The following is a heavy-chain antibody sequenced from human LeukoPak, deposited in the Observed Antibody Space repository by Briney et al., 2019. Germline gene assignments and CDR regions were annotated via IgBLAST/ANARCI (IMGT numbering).Heavy chain of an antibody. CDR1: GFTFSVYG. CDR3: AKGVPYYFDY. CDR2: IRYDGSNK. V-gene: IGHV3-30*02. Sequence: PGGSLRLSCAASGFTFSVYGMHWVRQAPGKGLEWVAFIRYDGSNKYYADSVKGRFTISRDNSKNTLYLQIHSLRAADTAVYYCAKGVPYYFDYWGQGTLVTVSS. J-gene: IGHJ4*02.